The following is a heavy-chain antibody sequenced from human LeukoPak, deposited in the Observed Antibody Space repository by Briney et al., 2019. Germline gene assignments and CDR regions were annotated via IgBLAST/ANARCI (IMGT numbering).Heavy chain of an antibody. CDR2: IYYSGST. V-gene: IGHV4-39*01. CDR1: GGSISSSSYY. Sequence: SETLSLSCTVSGGSISSSSYYWGWIRQPPGKGLEWLGSIYYSGSTYYNPSLKRRVTISVDTSKNQFSLQLSSVTAADTAVYYCARQRSGSVRNAFDIWGQGTMVTVSS. D-gene: IGHD6-19*01. J-gene: IGHJ3*02. CDR3: ARQRSGSVRNAFDI.